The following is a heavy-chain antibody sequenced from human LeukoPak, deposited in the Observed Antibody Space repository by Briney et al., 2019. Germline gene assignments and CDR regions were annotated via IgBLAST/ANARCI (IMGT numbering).Heavy chain of an antibody. J-gene: IGHJ4*02. V-gene: IGHV4-34*01. CDR2: INHSGST. CDR3: ARWPDCSGGSCYGEASDY. CDR1: GGSFSGYY. Sequence: PSETLSLTSAVYGGSFSGYYWSWIRQPPGKGLEWIGEINHSGSTNYNPSLKSRVTISVDTSKNQFSLKLSSVTAADTAVYYCARWPDCSGGSCYGEASDYWGQGTLVTVSS. D-gene: IGHD2-15*01.